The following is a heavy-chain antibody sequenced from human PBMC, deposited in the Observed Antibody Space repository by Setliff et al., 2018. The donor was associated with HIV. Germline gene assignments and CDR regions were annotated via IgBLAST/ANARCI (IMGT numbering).Heavy chain of an antibody. V-gene: IGHV1-69*13. D-gene: IGHD3-22*01. J-gene: IGHJ4*02. CDR3: ARGGVYYYDSSGWSMDY. Sequence: GPSVKVSCKASGGTFSSYAISWVRQAPGQGLDWMGGIIPVFGTTNYAQKFQGRVTITADESTSTAYMGLSSLRSEDTAVYYCARGGVYYYDSSGWSMDYWGQGTLVTVSS. CDR2: IIPVFGTT. CDR1: GGTFSSYA.